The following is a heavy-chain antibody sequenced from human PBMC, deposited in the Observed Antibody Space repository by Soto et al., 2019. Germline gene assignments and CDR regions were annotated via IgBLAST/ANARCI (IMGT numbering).Heavy chain of an antibody. V-gene: IGHV3-53*01. CDR3: ERGGRVGASRTRQADP. CDR1: GSTVSSNY. J-gene: IGHJ5*02. CDR2: IYSGGST. Sequence: PGGSLRLSCAASGSTVSSNYMSWVRQAPGKGLEWVSVIYSGGSTYYADSVKGRFTISRDKSKNTLYLQMKSLRAEDTAVYYCERGGRVGASRTRQADPWGQGTLVTVSS. D-gene: IGHD3-16*01.